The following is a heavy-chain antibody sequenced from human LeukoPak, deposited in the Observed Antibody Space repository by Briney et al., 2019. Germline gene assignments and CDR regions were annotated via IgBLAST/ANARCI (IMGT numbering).Heavy chain of an antibody. V-gene: IGHV4-59*01. Sequence: SETLSLTCTVSGGFMTSYYWSWIRQPPGKGLEYIGYIYYTGSTYYNPSLKSRVTISVDTSKNQFSLRLSSVTAADTAVYYCARDATAGNFDYWGQGTLVTVSS. CDR2: IYYTGST. D-gene: IGHD6-13*01. CDR1: GGFMTSYY. CDR3: ARDATAGNFDY. J-gene: IGHJ4*02.